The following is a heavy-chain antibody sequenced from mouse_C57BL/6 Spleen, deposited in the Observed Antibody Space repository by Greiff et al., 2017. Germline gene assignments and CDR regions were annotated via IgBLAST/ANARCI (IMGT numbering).Heavy chain of an antibody. CDR3: ARTGYNKRAKDY. CDR1: GYTFTSYW. Sequence: QVQLQQSGAELVMPGASVKLSCKASGYTFTSYWMHWVKQRPGQGLEWIGEIDPSDSYTNYNQKFKGKSTLTVDKSSSTAYMHLSGLTSEDSAVYYCARTGYNKRAKDYWGQGTSVTVSA. J-gene: IGHJ4*01. V-gene: IGHV1-69*01. CDR2: IDPSDSYT. D-gene: IGHD1-3*01.